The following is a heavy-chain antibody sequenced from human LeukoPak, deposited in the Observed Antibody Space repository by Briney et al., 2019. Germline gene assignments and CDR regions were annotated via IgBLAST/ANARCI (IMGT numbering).Heavy chain of an antibody. CDR1: GGSISSYY. D-gene: IGHD6-13*01. Sequence: PSETLSLTCTVSGGSISSYYWSWIRQPPGKGLEWIGHIYYSGSTNYNPSLKSRVTISVDTSKNQFSLKLSSVTAADTAVYYCARQGYSSSWYGEYYFDYWGQGTLVTVSS. J-gene: IGHJ4*02. V-gene: IGHV4-59*08. CDR2: IYYSGST. CDR3: ARQGYSSSWYGEYYFDY.